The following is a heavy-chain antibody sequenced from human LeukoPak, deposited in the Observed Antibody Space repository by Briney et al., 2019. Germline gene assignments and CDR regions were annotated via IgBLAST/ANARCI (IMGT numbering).Heavy chain of an antibody. D-gene: IGHD1-1*01. J-gene: IGHJ4*02. Sequence: ASVKVSCKASGYTFTGYYMHWVRQAPGQGLEWMGWINPNNGGTNSAQKFQGRVTMTRDTSIGTAYMELNRLTYDDTAVYYCGRDRHWNQGNFDYWGQGTLVTVPS. CDR2: INPNNGGT. CDR3: GRDRHWNQGNFDY. V-gene: IGHV1-2*02. CDR1: GYTFTGYY.